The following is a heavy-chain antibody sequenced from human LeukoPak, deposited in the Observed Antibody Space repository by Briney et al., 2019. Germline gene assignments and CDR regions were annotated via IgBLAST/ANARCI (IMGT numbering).Heavy chain of an antibody. CDR1: GFTFRSYG. Sequence: GGSLRLSCGASGFTFRSYGMHWVRQAPGKGLEWVAVISFDGSNKFYADSVKGRFAIARDNSKNKLFLQMNSLRAEDTAVYFCAKPYSSGLLPADFWGQGTLVTVSS. D-gene: IGHD5-18*01. CDR3: AKPYSSGLLPADF. V-gene: IGHV3-30*18. CDR2: ISFDGSNK. J-gene: IGHJ4*02.